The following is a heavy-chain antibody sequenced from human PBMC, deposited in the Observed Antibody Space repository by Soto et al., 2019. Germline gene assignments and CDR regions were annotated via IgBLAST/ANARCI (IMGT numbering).Heavy chain of an antibody. CDR1: GGTFSSYA. D-gene: IGHD3-22*01. CDR3: AKALTHTEYYYDSSGYYVHSYYAMDV. V-gene: IGHV1-69*13. J-gene: IGHJ6*02. Sequence: GSSVKVSCKASGGTFSSYAISWVRQAPGQGLEWMGGIIPIFGTANYAQKFQGRVTITADESTSTAYMELSSLRSEDTAVYYCAKALTHTEYYYDSSGYYVHSYYAMDVWHQGTTVTVSS. CDR2: IIPIFGTA.